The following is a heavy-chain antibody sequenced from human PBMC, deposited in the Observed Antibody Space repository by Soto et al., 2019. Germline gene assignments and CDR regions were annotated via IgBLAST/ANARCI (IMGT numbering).Heavy chain of an antibody. CDR3: ARMATFRDSSGYYNY. J-gene: IGHJ4*02. Sequence: SVKVSCKASGGTFSSYTISWVRQAPGQGLEWMGRIIPILGIANYAQKFQGRVTITADKSTSTAYMELSSLRSEDTAVYYCARMATFRDSSGYYNYWGQGTLVTVSS. V-gene: IGHV1-69*02. CDR2: IIPILGIA. CDR1: GGTFSSYT. D-gene: IGHD3-22*01.